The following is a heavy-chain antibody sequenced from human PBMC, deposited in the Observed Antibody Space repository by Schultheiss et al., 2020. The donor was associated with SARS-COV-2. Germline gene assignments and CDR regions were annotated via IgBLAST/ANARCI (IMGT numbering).Heavy chain of an antibody. J-gene: IGHJ4*02. D-gene: IGHD2-15*01. V-gene: IGHV4-39*01. Sequence: SETLSLTCALSGGSISSSSYYWGWIRQPPGKGLEWIGSIYYSGSTYYNPSLKSRVTISVDTSKNQFSLKLSSVTAADTAVYYCASPLPYCSGGSCPAQLWGQGTLVTVSS. CDR1: GGSISSSSYY. CDR3: ASPLPYCSGGSCPAQL. CDR2: IYYSGST.